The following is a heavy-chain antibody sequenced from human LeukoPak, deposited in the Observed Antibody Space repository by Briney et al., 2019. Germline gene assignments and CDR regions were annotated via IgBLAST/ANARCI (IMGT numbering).Heavy chain of an antibody. CDR3: ARDQTTVTPFDY. CDR1: GFTFSSYT. Sequence: GGSLRLSCAASGFTFSSYTMNWVRQAPGKGLEWVSSISSSSSYIYYADSVKGRFTISRDNAKNSLYLQMNSLRAEDTAVYYCARDQTTVTPFDYWGQGTLVTVSS. V-gene: IGHV3-21*01. CDR2: ISSSSSYI. D-gene: IGHD4-17*01. J-gene: IGHJ4*02.